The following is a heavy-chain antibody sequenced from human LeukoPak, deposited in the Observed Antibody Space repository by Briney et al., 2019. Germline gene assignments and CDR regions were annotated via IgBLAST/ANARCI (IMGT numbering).Heavy chain of an antibody. D-gene: IGHD3-16*01. CDR2: VYYSGST. CDR3: ARGGGLDV. J-gene: IGHJ6*02. CDR1: GGSVSGYY. V-gene: IGHV4-59*02. Sequence: PSETLSLTCVVSGGSVSGYYWGWIRQPPGRGLEWIGYVYYSGSTNYNPSFKSRITISVDTSRNQFSLQLSSVTAADTAVYSCARGGGLDVWGQGATVTVSS.